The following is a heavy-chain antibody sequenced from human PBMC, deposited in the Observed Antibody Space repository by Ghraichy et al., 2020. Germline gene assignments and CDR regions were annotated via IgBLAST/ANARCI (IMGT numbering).Heavy chain of an antibody. D-gene: IGHD3-9*01. CDR3: ARVPVDWLLSGQHYYYYGMDV. CDR1: GGSISSYY. J-gene: IGHJ6*02. CDR2: IYYSGST. V-gene: IGHV4-59*01. Sequence: SETLSLTCTVSGGSISSYYWSWIRQPPGKGLEWIGYIYYSGSTNYNPSLKSRVTISVDTSKNQFSLKLSSVTAADTAVYYCARVPVDWLLSGQHYYYYGMDVWGQGTTVTVSS.